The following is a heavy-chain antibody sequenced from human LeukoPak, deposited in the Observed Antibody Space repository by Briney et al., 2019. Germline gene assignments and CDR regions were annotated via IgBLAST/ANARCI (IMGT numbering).Heavy chain of an antibody. CDR3: ARGNYGSLSYFDY. J-gene: IGHJ4*02. Sequence: GGSLRLSCAASGFTFSSYAMSWVRQAPGKGLEWVSAISGSGGSTYYADSAKGRFTISRDNAKNSLYLQMNSLRAEDTAVYYCARGNYGSLSYFDYWGQGTLVTVSS. V-gene: IGHV3-23*01. D-gene: IGHD4-11*01. CDR1: GFTFSSYA. CDR2: ISGSGGST.